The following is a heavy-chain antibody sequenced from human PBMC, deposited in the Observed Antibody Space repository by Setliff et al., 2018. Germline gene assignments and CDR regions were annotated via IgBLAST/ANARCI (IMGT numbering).Heavy chain of an antibody. CDR1: GDSLTNYRNY. J-gene: IGHJ4*02. Sequence: PSETLSLTCTVSGDSLTNYRNYWGWIRQPPGKGLEWIGNIYYTGITYYNPSLKSRVTMSVDTSTNQFSLSLTSVTAADTAVYYCARYPSKLPELGIYGWFDYWGQGILVTVSS. CDR2: IYYTGIT. D-gene: IGHD6-19*01. CDR3: ARYPSKLPELGIYGWFDY. V-gene: IGHV4-39*07.